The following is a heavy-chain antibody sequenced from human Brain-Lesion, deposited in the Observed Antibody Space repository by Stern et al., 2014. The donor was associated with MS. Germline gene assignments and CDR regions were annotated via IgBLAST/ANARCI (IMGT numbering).Heavy chain of an antibody. Sequence: MQLVQSGGGLVKPGGSLRLSCEASGFTFNSYSMNWVRQAPGKGLEWVSSISVGKDYIYYADSVKGRFTISRDNAKNSLFLQMNTLRAEDTGVYYCARVDCSGTNCFYYYYGMDVWGQGTTVTVSS. J-gene: IGHJ6*02. CDR1: GFTFNSYS. V-gene: IGHV3-21*01. CDR3: ARVDCSGTNCFYYYYGMDV. CDR2: ISVGKDYI. D-gene: IGHD2-2*01.